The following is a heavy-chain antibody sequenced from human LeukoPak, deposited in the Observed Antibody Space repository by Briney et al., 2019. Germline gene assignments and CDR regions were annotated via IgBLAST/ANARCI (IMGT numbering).Heavy chain of an antibody. CDR2: ISYDGSNK. D-gene: IGHD2-15*01. CDR1: GFTFSSYA. CDR3: AKDLGYSAVKGALDY. Sequence: GGSLRLSCAASGFTFSSYAMHWVRQAPGKGLEWVAVISYDGSNKYYADSVMGRFTISRDNSKNTLYLQMNSLRAEDTAVYYCAKDLGYSAVKGALDYWGQGTLVTVSS. J-gene: IGHJ4*02. V-gene: IGHV3-30-3*01.